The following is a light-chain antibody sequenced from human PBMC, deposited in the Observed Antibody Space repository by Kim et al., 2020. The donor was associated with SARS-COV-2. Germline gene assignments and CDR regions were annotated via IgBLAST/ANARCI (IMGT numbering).Light chain of an antibody. V-gene: IGLV3-19*01. J-gene: IGLJ3*02. Sequence: SSELTQDPAVSVALGQTVRITCQGDSLRRYYATWYQQKPGQAPILVIYGKNNRPSGIPDRFAGSSSGNTASLTITETQAGAEADSYCHSRASNDNPVFGG. CDR2: GKN. CDR1: SLRRYY. CDR3: HSRASNDNPV.